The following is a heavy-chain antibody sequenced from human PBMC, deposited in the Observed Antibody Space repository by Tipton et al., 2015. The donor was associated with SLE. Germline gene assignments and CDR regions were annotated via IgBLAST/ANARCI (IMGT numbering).Heavy chain of an antibody. V-gene: IGHV3-23*01. CDR1: GFTFSSYA. CDR2: ISGSGHNT. Sequence: SLRLSCAASGFTFSSYAMSWVRQAPGEGLEWVSSISGSGHNTYYADSLKGRFTISRDNSNNTLYLQMNSLRAEDTAIYYCAKERTIPFDYWGQGTLVTVSS. J-gene: IGHJ4*02. D-gene: IGHD2-8*01. CDR3: AKERTIPFDY.